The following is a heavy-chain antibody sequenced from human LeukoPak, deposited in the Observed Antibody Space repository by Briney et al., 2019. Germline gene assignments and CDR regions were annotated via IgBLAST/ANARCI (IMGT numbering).Heavy chain of an antibody. CDR1: GFTFSTYS. J-gene: IGHJ4*02. V-gene: IGHV3-48*01. Sequence: RGGSLRLSCVASGFTFSTYSMNWVRQAPGKGLEWVSYITSSSSAKYYADSVKGRFTISRDNAENSLYLQMNSLRAEDTAVYYCTRDQEGSDYWGQGTLVTVSS. CDR3: TRDQEGSDY. CDR2: ITSSSSAK.